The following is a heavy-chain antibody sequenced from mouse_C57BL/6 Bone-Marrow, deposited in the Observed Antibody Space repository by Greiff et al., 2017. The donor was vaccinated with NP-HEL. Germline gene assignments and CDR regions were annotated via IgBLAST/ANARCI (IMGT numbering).Heavy chain of an antibody. V-gene: IGHV14-4*01. Sequence: QLQQSGAELVRPGASVKLSCTASGFNIKDDYMHWVKQRPEQGLEWIGWIDPENGDTEYASKFQGKATITADTSSNTAYLQLSSLTSEDTAVYYCTTMVTPYWGQGTTLTVSS. CDR2: IDPENGDT. CDR1: GFNIKDDY. CDR3: TTMVTPY. J-gene: IGHJ2*01. D-gene: IGHD2-3*01.